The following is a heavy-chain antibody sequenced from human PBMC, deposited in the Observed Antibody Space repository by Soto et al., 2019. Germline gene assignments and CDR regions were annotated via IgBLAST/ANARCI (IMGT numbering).Heavy chain of an antibody. CDR3: ARRIVVVPAATEAFYI. V-gene: IGHV4-31*03. D-gene: IGHD2-2*01. J-gene: IGHJ3*02. CDR2: IYYSGST. Sequence: QVQLQESGPGLVKPTQTLSLTCTVSGGSISSGGYYWRWIRQHPGKGLEWIGYIYYSGSTYYNPSLKSRVTISVDTSKNQFSLKLSSVTAADTAVYYCARRIVVVPAATEAFYIRGQGTMVTVSS. CDR1: GGSISSGGYY.